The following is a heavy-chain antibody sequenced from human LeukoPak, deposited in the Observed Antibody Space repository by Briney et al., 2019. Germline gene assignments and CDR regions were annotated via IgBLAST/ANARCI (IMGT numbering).Heavy chain of an antibody. CDR2: ISSSGEST. Sequence: GGSLRLSCAASGFTYSTYAMSWVRQTPGKGLEWVSTISSSGESTYYAYSVKGRFTISGDNSKNTLYLQMSSLRAEDTAVYYCAKGGSSSSRFDYWGQGTLVTVSS. CDR3: AKGGSSSSRFDY. J-gene: IGHJ4*02. CDR1: GFTYSTYA. D-gene: IGHD6-6*01. V-gene: IGHV3-23*01.